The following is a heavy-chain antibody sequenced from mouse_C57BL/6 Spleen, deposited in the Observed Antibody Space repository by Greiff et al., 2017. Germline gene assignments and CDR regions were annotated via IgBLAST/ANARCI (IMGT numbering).Heavy chain of an antibody. CDR3: ARRTGTGGY. Sequence: VQLQQSGAELVKPGASVKLSCTASGFNINDYYMHWVKQRTEQGLEWIGRIDPADGETNYAPKFQGQATITADPSSNTAYLQLSSLTSEDTSVDYCARRTGTGGYWGQGTTLTVSS. J-gene: IGHJ2*01. CDR1: GFNINDYY. D-gene: IGHD4-1*01. CDR2: IDPADGET. V-gene: IGHV14-2*01.